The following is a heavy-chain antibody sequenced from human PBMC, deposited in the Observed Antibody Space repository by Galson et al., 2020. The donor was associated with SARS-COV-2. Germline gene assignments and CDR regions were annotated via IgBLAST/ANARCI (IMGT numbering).Heavy chain of an antibody. J-gene: IGHJ4*02. Sequence: SQTLSLTCAVYGGSFSGYYWSWIRQPPGKGLEWIGEINHSGSTNYNPSLKSRVTISVDTSKNQFSLKLSSVTAADTAVYYCAKFGIAAAGFDYLGQGTLVTVSS. CDR3: AKFGIAAAGFDY. V-gene: IGHV4-34*01. CDR2: INHSGST. D-gene: IGHD6-13*01. CDR1: GGSFSGYY.